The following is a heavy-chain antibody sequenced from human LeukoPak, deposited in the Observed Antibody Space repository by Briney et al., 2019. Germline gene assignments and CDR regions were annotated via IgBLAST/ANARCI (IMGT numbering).Heavy chain of an antibody. D-gene: IGHD6-13*01. CDR3: ARDRQQLVRGDYFDY. CDR1: GGSISSSSYY. V-gene: IGHV4-39*07. Sequence: SETLSLTCTVSGGSISSSSYYWVWIRQPPGKGLEWIRSIYYSGSTYYNPPLKSRVTISVDTSKNQFSLRLSSVTAADTAVYYCARDRQQLVRGDYFDYWGQGTLVTVSS. J-gene: IGHJ4*02. CDR2: IYYSGST.